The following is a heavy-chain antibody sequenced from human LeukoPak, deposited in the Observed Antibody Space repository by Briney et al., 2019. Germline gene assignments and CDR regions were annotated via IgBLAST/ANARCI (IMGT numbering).Heavy chain of an antibody. CDR1: GGSISSGGYY. D-gene: IGHD6-19*01. Sequence: SETLSLTCTVSGGSISSGGYYWSWIRQHPGKGLEWIGYIYYSGSTYYNPSLKSRVTISVDTSKNQFSLKLSSVTAADTAVYYCARGSSGWYGGYNWFDPWGQGTLVTVSS. J-gene: IGHJ5*02. CDR2: IYYSGST. CDR3: ARGSSGWYGGYNWFDP. V-gene: IGHV4-31*03.